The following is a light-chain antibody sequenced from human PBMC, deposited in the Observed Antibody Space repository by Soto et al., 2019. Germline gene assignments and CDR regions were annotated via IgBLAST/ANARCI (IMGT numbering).Light chain of an antibody. CDR2: EVA. Sequence: QSALTQPXSVSGSPGQSITIXCTGTSSDVGSYDLVSWYQQRPGRAPRLMIFEVAKRPSGISTRFSGSKSGNXXXXTISGLXXVDXAXYFXCSYTSTXTLVF. J-gene: IGLJ1*01. V-gene: IGLV2-23*02. CDR3: CSYTSTXTLV. CDR1: SSDVGSYDL.